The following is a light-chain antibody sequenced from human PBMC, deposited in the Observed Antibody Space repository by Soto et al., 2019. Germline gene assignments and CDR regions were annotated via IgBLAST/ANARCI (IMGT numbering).Light chain of an antibody. J-gene: IGKJ4*01. V-gene: IGKV3-20*01. Sequence: EIVMTQSPGTLSLSPVERATLSCRASQSVFDRYLAWYQQKPGQSPRLLIYGASSRATGIPDRFSGSGSGTDFTLIISRLEPEDFAVYYCQQYGSSPLTFGGGTKVDIK. CDR1: QSVFDRY. CDR2: GAS. CDR3: QQYGSSPLT.